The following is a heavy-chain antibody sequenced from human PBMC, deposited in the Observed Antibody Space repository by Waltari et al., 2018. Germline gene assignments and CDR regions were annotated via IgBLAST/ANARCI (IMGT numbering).Heavy chain of an antibody. CDR1: GFTFSSYA. Sequence: EVQLLESGGGLVQPGGSLRLSCAASGFTFSSYAMSWVRQAPGKGLEWVSAIWGSGGSTYYADAVKGRFTISRDNSKNTLYLQMNSLRAEDTAVYYCARVLRLVGYYYGMDVWGQGTTVTVSS. D-gene: IGHD1-26*01. V-gene: IGHV3-23*01. J-gene: IGHJ6*02. CDR2: IWGSGGST. CDR3: ARVLRLVGYYYGMDV.